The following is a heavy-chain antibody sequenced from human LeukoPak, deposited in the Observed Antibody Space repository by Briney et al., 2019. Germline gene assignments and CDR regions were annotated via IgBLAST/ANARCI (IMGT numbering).Heavy chain of an antibody. V-gene: IGHV4-38-2*01. CDR2: FYHSGST. CDR1: GYSISSGYY. CDR3: ASPSRYDLFDY. J-gene: IGHJ4*02. D-gene: IGHD3-22*01. Sequence: SETLSLTCAVSGYSISSGYYWGWIRQPPGKGLEWIGSFYHSGSTYYNPSLKSRVTISVDTSKNQFSLKLSSVTAADTAVYYCASPSRYDLFDYWGQGTLVTVSS.